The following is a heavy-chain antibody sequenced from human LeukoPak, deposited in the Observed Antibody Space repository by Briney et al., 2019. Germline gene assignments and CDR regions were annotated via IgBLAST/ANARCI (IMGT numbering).Heavy chain of an antibody. D-gene: IGHD4-17*01. CDR3: VRRLDTDYGQYYDS. Sequence: SETLSLTCTVSEASISSYYWIWIRQSPGKGLEWIGCIYYSGSTNYNPSLKSRVAMSIDTSRNQFSLKLSSVTAADTAVYYCVRRLDTDYGQYYDSWGQGILVTVSS. V-gene: IGHV4-59*01. J-gene: IGHJ4*02. CDR1: EASISSYY. CDR2: IYYSGST.